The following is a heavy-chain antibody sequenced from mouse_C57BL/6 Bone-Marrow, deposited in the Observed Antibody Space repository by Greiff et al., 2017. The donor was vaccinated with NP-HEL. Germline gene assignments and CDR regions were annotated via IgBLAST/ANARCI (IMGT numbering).Heavy chain of an antibody. D-gene: IGHD2-4*01. Sequence: VQVVESGPGLVQPSQSPSITCTVSGFSLTSYGVHWVRQSPGKGLEWLGVIWSGGSTDYNAAFISRLSISKDNSKSQVFFKMNSLQADDTAIYYCARIYYDYDRGFAYWGQGTLVTVSA. V-gene: IGHV2-2*01. CDR2: IWSGGST. CDR3: ARIYYDYDRGFAY. CDR1: GFSLTSYG. J-gene: IGHJ3*01.